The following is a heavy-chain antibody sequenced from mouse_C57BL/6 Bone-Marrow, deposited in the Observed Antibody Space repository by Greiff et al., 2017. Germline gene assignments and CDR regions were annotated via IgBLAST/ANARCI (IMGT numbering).Heavy chain of an antibody. D-gene: IGHD1-3*01. CDR3: TRDKGPAWFAY. CDR1: GFTFSSYA. V-gene: IGHV5-9-1*02. Sequence: EVKLVESGEGLVKPGGSLKLSCAASGFTFSSYAMSLVRQTPEKRLEWVAYISSGGDYIYYADTVTGRFTISRDNARNTLYLQMSSLKSEDTAMYYCTRDKGPAWFAYWGQGTLVTVSA. CDR2: ISSGGDYI. J-gene: IGHJ3*01.